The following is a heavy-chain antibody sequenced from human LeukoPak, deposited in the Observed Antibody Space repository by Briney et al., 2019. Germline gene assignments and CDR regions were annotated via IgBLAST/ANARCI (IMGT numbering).Heavy chain of an antibody. D-gene: IGHD6-13*01. CDR1: GFTFNDYA. CDR2: IRWNRGSL. CDR3: ANHIIRSSWYGFDAFDI. J-gene: IGHJ3*02. Sequence: GGSLRLSCAASGFTFNDYAMHWVRQASGKGLEWVSGIRWNRGSLGYAEPVKGRFTISRDNGKTYLYMKMNSLRAEATALYYCANHIIRSSWYGFDAFDIWGQGTMVTVSS. V-gene: IGHV3-9*01.